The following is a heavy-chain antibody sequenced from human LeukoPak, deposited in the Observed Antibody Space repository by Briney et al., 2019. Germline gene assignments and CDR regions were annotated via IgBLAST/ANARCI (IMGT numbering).Heavy chain of an antibody. CDR3: AKGWSGSDAFDI. CDR2: IYSGGST. J-gene: IGHJ3*02. CDR1: GFTVSSNE. V-gene: IGHV3-53*01. D-gene: IGHD3-3*01. Sequence: GGSLRLSCAASGFTVSSNEMSWVRQAPGKGLEWVSVIYSGGSTYYADSVKGRFTISRDNSKNTLYLQMNSLRAEDTAVYYCAKGWSGSDAFDIWGQGTMVTVSS.